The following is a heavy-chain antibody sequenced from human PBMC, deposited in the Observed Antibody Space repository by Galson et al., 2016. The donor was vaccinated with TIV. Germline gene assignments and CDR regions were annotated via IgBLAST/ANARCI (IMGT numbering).Heavy chain of an antibody. CDR3: VRISAGYYDLDY. D-gene: IGHD3-22*01. J-gene: IGHJ4*02. V-gene: IGHV3-48*02. CDR1: GFTFSSYI. Sequence: SLRLSCAASGFTFSSYIINWVRQAPGKGLEWVSYISSSGSTIYYADSVKGRFTISRDNAKDSLYLQMNSLRDEDTAVYYCVRISAGYYDLDYWGQGTLVTVSS. CDR2: ISSSGSTI.